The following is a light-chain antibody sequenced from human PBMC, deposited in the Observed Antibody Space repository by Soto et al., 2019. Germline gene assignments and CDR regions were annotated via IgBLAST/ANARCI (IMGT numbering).Light chain of an antibody. V-gene: IGLV2-8*01. J-gene: IGLJ1*01. CDR3: SSHGGANNFYV. Sequence: QSVLTQPPSASGAPGQSGSVSCTGTSSGIGAYDYVSWYHQHPGKVPKLMIYEVSKRPSGVPDRFSASKSGNTASLTVSGLQAEDEADYYCSSHGGANNFYVFGTGTKVTVL. CDR2: EVS. CDR1: SSGIGAYDY.